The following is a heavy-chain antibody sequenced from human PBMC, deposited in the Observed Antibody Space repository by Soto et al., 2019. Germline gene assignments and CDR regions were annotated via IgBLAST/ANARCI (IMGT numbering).Heavy chain of an antibody. V-gene: IGHV4-59*01. CDR2: IHYNGNT. D-gene: IGHD2-2*03. CDR3: AREGNLGRWIQPLDS. J-gene: IGHJ4*02. CDR1: GVSISSYS. Sequence: SETLSLTCTVSGVSISSYSWSWIRQPPGKGLEWIGNIHYNGNTKYSPSLKSRVTMSVDTSKNHFSLKLISVTTADTVVYFCAREGNLGRWIQPLDSWGQGTLVTVSS.